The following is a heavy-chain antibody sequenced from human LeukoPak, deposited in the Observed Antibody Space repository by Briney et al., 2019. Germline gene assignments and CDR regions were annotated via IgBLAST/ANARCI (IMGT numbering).Heavy chain of an antibody. Sequence: PSETLSLTCAVYGGSMNDSYWRWIRQPPGKGLEWIGEVNHSGSTNHNPSLKSRVTISVDRSKNQFSLKLKSVTAADTAVYYCARNPTVFDPGYWGQGTLVTVSS. J-gene: IGHJ4*02. CDR2: VNHSGST. D-gene: IGHD3-9*01. CDR3: ARNPTVFDPGY. CDR1: GGSMNDSY. V-gene: IGHV4-34*01.